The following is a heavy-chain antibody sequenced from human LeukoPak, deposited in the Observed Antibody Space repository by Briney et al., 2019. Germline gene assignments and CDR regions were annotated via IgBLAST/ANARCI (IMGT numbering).Heavy chain of an antibody. CDR1: GFTFSSYA. Sequence: GGSLRLSCAANGFTFSSYAMSWVRQAPGKGLEWVSGISGSGGSTYYAVSVKGRFTISRDNYKNTLYLQMNGLRAEDTALYYCAKDVGFLEWLVCFDYWGQGTLVTVSS. CDR2: ISGSGGST. CDR3: AKDVGFLEWLVCFDY. D-gene: IGHD3-3*01. J-gene: IGHJ4*02. V-gene: IGHV3-23*01.